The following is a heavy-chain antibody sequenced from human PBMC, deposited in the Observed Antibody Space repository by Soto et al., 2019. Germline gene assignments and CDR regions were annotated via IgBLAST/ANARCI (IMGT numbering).Heavy chain of an antibody. CDR3: AREPTVSVLNYYYMDV. V-gene: IGHV4-31*03. CDR1: GGSISSGGYY. Sequence: QVQLQESGPGLVKPSQTLSLTCTVSGGSISSGGYYWSWIRQHPGKGLEWIGYIYYSGSTYYNPFLRSRVTISVDTSKNQFSLKLSSVTAADTAVYYCAREPTVSVLNYYYMDVWGKGTTVTVSS. CDR2: IYYSGST. J-gene: IGHJ6*03. D-gene: IGHD3-9*01.